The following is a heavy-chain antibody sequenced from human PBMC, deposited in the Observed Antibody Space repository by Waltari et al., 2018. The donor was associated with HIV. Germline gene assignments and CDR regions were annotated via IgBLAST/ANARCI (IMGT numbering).Heavy chain of an antibody. Sequence: EVQLVESGGGPVKQGVSLRPSCRVYGFTFNRYSLNWVRQAPVKGLEWISSISSSGTFTPYADSVKGRFTISRDNANKSVYLQMNSLRAEDTAVYYCARDSRDNSWSLNFFDPWGQGTLVTVSS. CDR3: ARDSRDNSWSLNFFDP. D-gene: IGHD6-13*01. J-gene: IGHJ5*02. V-gene: IGHV3-21*01. CDR2: ISSSGTFT. CDR1: GFTFNRYS.